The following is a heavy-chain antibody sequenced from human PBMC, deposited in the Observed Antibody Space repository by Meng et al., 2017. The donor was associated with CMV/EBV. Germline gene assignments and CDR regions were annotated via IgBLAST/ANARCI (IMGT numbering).Heavy chain of an antibody. CDR2: INPSGGST. Sequence: QVKLGQSGAGGKKPGASVKVSCKASGNTFTSYYMPWVRKAPGQGLEWMGIINPSGGSTSYAQKFQGRVTMTRDTSTSTVYMELSSLRSEDTAVYYCARDRGMVRGALVDYWGQGTLVTVSS. D-gene: IGHD3-10*01. J-gene: IGHJ4*02. CDR1: GNTFTSYY. CDR3: ARDRGMVRGALVDY. V-gene: IGHV1-46*01.